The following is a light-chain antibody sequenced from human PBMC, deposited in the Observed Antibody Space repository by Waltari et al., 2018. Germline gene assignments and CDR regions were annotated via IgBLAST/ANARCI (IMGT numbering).Light chain of an antibody. CDR3: QQRSNWPPYT. Sequence: EIMLRQSPATLSFSPGERATLSCRASQSVSSYLAWYQQKPGQAPRLLIYDASNRATGIPARFSGSGSGTDFTLTVSSLEPEDFAVYYCQQRSNWPPYTFGQGTKLEIK. CDR1: QSVSSY. J-gene: IGKJ2*01. CDR2: DAS. V-gene: IGKV3-11*01.